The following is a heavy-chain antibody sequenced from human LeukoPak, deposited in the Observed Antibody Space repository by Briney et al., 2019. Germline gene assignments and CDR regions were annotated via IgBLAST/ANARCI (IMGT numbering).Heavy chain of an antibody. CDR1: GYTFTGYY. J-gene: IGHJ3*02. CDR3: ARELSGNETFDI. CDR2: INPNSGGT. V-gene: IGHV1-2*02. Sequence: ASVKVSCKASGYTFTGYYIHWVRQAPGQGLEWMGWINPNSGGTKCAQKFQGRVTMTRDTSISTAYMELSRLTSDDTAMYYCARELSGNETFDIWGQGTMVTVSS. D-gene: IGHD2/OR15-2a*01.